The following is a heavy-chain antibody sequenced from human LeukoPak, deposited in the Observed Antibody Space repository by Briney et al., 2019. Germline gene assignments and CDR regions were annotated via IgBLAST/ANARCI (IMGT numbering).Heavy chain of an antibody. V-gene: IGHV4-38-2*01. D-gene: IGHD1-1*01. Sequence: SETLSLTCSVSGDSIISGYYWGWIRQPPGKGLEWIGSIFHGGNTYSNPSLKSRVAISVDTSKNQFSLKLSSVTAADTAVYYCARLEEKAIGYTPDYYFDYWGQGTLVTVSS. J-gene: IGHJ4*02. CDR3: ARLEEKAIGYTPDYYFDY. CDR1: GDSIISGYY. CDR2: IFHGGNT.